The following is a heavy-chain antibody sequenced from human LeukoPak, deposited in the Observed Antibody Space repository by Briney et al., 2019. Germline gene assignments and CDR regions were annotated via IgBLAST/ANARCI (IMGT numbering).Heavy chain of an antibody. J-gene: IGHJ4*02. CDR1: GFTLSTNA. Sequence: GGSLRLSCLTSGFTLSTNAMSWVRQAPGKGLEWISGISGSSASTYYADSVKGRFTISRDDSRNTLYLQMNSLRGDDTAVYYCAKDVGKWESLHFFDYWGQGTLVTVSS. D-gene: IGHD1-26*01. CDR2: ISGSSAST. V-gene: IGHV3-23*01. CDR3: AKDVGKWESLHFFDY.